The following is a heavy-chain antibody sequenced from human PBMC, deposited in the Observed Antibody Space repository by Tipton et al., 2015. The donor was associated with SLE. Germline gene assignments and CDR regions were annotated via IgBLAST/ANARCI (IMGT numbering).Heavy chain of an antibody. CDR1: GGSISSHY. CDR3: ATQIKDYGGNSGWYFDL. Sequence: TLSLTCNVSGGSISSHYWSWIRQPPGKGLEWIGYVYHSGSTNYNPSLKSRVIISLDTSKNQFSLKLSSVTAADTAVYYFATQIKDYGGNSGWYFDLWGRGTLVTVSS. CDR2: VYHSGST. V-gene: IGHV4-59*11. J-gene: IGHJ2*01. D-gene: IGHD4-23*01.